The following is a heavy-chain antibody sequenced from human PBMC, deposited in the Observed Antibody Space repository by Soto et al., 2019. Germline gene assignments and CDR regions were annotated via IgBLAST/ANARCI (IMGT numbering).Heavy chain of an antibody. J-gene: IGHJ3*02. V-gene: IGHV1-24*01. D-gene: IGHD3-10*01. CDR3: ATVGLGYCYGSGSRGAFDI. CDR2: FDPEDGET. CDR1: GYTLTELS. Sequence: ASVKVSCKVSGYTLTELSMHWVRQAPGKGLEWMGGFDPEDGETIYAQKFQGRVTMTEDTSTDTAYMELSSLRPEDTAVYYCATVGLGYCYGSGSRGAFDIRGQGKMVTVS.